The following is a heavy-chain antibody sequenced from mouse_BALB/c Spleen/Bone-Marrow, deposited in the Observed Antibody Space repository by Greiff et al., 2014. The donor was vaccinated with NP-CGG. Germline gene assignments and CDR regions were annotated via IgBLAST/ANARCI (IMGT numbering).Heavy chain of an antibody. CDR3: GRGVYYDYDEGAMDY. CDR2: INPYNDGT. V-gene: IGHV1-14*01. CDR1: GYRFTSYV. J-gene: IGHJ4*01. Sequence: EVKLMESGPELVKPGASVKMSCKASGYRFTSYVMHWVKQKPGQGLEWIGYINPYNDGTKYNEKFKGKATLTSDKSSSTAYLELSSLTSADSAVYYCGRGVYYDYDEGAMDYWGQGTSVTVSS. D-gene: IGHD2-4*01.